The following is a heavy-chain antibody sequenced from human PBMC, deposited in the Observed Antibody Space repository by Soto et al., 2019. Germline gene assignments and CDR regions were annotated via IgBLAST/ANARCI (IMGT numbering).Heavy chain of an antibody. Sequence: SETLSLTCAVYGGSFSGYYWSWIRQPPGKGLEWIEEINHSGSTNYNPSLKSRVTISVDTSKNQFSLKLSSVTAADTAVYYCARGRGTGLRYSGRLVRFDYWGQGTLVTVSS. J-gene: IGHJ4*02. V-gene: IGHV4-34*01. CDR3: ARGRGTGLRYSGRLVRFDY. D-gene: IGHD5-12*01. CDR1: GGSFSGYY. CDR2: INHSGST.